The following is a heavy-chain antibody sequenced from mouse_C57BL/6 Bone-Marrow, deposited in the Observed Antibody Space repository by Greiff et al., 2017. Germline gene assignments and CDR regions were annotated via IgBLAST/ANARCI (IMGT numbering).Heavy chain of an antibody. D-gene: IGHD2-4*01. Sequence: DVKLVESGGGLVKPGGSLKLSCAASGFTFSDYGMHWVRQAPEKGLEWVAYISSGSSNIYYADTVKGRFTISRDNAKNTLFLQMTSLRSEDTAMYYCADDYDWFAYWGQGTLVTVSA. CDR3: ADDYDWFAY. J-gene: IGHJ3*01. V-gene: IGHV5-17*01. CDR2: ISSGSSNI. CDR1: GFTFSDYG.